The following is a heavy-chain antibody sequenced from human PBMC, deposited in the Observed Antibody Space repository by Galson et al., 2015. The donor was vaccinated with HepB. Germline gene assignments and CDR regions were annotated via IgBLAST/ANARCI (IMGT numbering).Heavy chain of an antibody. Sequence: SLRLSCAASGFTFSSYSMNWVRQAPGKGLEWVSSISSSSSYIYYADSVKGRFTISRDNAKNSLYLQMNSLRAEDTAVYYCARAGRGYSSGWSAFDIWGQGTMVTVSS. CDR2: ISSSSSYI. CDR1: GFTFSSYS. V-gene: IGHV3-21*01. CDR3: ARAGRGYSSGWSAFDI. D-gene: IGHD6-19*01. J-gene: IGHJ3*02.